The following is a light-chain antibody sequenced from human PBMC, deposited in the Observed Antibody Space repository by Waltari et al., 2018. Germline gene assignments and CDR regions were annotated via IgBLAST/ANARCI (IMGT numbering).Light chain of an antibody. J-gene: IGLJ2*01. CDR1: SSDVGGYNY. CDR2: EVS. Sequence: QSALTQPASVSGSPGQSITISCTGTSSDVGGYNYVSWYQQHPGKAPKLMIYEVSNLPSGVSKRFSGSKSGNTASLTISGLQAEDEADYYCSSYTSSSHVVFGGGTKLTVL. CDR3: SSYTSSSHVV. V-gene: IGLV2-14*01.